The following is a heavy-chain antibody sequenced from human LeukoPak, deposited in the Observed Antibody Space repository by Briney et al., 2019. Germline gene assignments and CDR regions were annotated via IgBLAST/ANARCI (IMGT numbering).Heavy chain of an antibody. V-gene: IGHV4-4*02. Sequence: SETLSLTCAVSGGSISSSNWWSWVRQPPGKGLEWIGEIYHSGSTNYNPSLKSRVTISVDKSKNQFSLKLSSVTAADTAVYYCARYYSGSYYGMDVWGQGTTVTVSS. CDR1: GGSISSSNW. J-gene: IGHJ6*02. CDR3: ARYYSGSYYGMDV. D-gene: IGHD1-26*01. CDR2: IYHSGST.